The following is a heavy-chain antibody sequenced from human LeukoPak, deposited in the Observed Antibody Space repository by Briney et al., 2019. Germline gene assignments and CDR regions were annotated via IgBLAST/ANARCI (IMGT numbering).Heavy chain of an antibody. J-gene: IGHJ3*02. Sequence: CKAYGCTFSSYAISWVRQAPGQWLNRVGGAIPFYATANYAQKFQGRVTITTDESTSTAYMELSSLRSEDAAVYYCAREECCSSTSCYTRKVGAFDIWGQGTMVTVSS. CDR1: GCTFSSYA. CDR3: AREECCSSTSCYTRKVGAFDI. D-gene: IGHD2-2*02. V-gene: IGHV1-69*05. CDR2: AIPFYATA.